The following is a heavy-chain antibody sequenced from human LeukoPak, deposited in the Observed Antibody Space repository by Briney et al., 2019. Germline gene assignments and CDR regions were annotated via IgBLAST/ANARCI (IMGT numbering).Heavy chain of an antibody. Sequence: GESLKISCKGSGYSFTSYWIGWVRQMPGKGLEWMGIIYPSDSDTRYSPSFQGQVTISADKSISTAYLQWSSLKASDTAMYYCASRRNSYGGNSGVRAFDIWGQGTMVTVSS. D-gene: IGHD4-23*01. J-gene: IGHJ3*02. V-gene: IGHV5-51*01. CDR1: GYSFTSYW. CDR3: ASRRNSYGGNSGVRAFDI. CDR2: IYPSDSDT.